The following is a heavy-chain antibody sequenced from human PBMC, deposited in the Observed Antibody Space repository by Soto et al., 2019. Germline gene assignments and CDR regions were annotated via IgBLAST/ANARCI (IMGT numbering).Heavy chain of an antibody. CDR1: GFTFSSYW. CDR3: ERESYDILTGYLNYYYYYYMDV. D-gene: IGHD3-9*01. J-gene: IGHJ6*03. V-gene: IGHV3-7*01. CDR2: IKQDGSEK. Sequence: EVQLVESGGGLVQPGGSLRLSCAASGFTFSSYWMSWVRQAPGKGLEWVANIKQDGSEKYYVDSVKGRFTISRDNAKNSLYMQMNSLRAEDTAVYYCERESYDILTGYLNYYYYYYMDVWGKGTTVTVSS.